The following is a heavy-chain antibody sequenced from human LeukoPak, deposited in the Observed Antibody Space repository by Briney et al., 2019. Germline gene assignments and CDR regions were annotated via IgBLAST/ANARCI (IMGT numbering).Heavy chain of an antibody. CDR1: GFTFSGSD. CDR2: IRGKANSYAT. V-gene: IGHV3-73*01. Sequence: RSGGSLRLSCAASGFTFSGSDMNWVRQASGKGLEWVGRIRGKANSYATAYAASVKGRFTISRDDSKNTAYLQMNSLKTEDTAVYYCRLTVTTTDYFDYWGQGTLVTVSS. J-gene: IGHJ4*02. D-gene: IGHD4-17*01. CDR3: RLTVTTTDYFDY.